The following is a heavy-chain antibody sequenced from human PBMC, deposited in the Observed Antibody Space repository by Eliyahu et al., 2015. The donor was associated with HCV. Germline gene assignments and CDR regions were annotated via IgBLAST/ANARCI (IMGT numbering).Heavy chain of an antibody. CDR1: GFTFXSYA. V-gene: IGHV3-30*18. Sequence: QVQLVESGGGVVQPGTSLRLSCEASGFTFXSYAMHWVRQAPGKGLEWVAVTSYDESDKYYAESVKGRFSISKDNSKNTLYLQMNSLKPEDTAVYYCAKVESSVFNMDGFDFWGQGTMVTVSS. CDR3: AKVESSVFNMDGFDF. D-gene: IGHD5/OR15-5a*01. J-gene: IGHJ3*01. CDR2: TSYDESDK.